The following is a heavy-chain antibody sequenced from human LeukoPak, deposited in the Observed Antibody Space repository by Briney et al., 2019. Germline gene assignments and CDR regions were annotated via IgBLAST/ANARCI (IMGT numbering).Heavy chain of an antibody. CDR2: IIPIFGTA. Sequence: AAVKVSCKASGGIFVSYAISWVRPAPGRGLEWMGGIIPIFGTANYAQKFQGRVTITTDESTSTAYMEQSSLRSEDTAVYYCAREGRIQLWTPYHYYYMDVWGKGTTVTVSS. V-gene: IGHV1-69*05. D-gene: IGHD5-18*01. J-gene: IGHJ6*03. CDR1: GGIFVSYA. CDR3: AREGRIQLWTPYHYYYMDV.